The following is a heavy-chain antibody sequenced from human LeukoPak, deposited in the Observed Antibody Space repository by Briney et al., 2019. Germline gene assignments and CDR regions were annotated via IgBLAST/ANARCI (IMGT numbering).Heavy chain of an antibody. D-gene: IGHD3-22*01. V-gene: IGHV4-4*07. J-gene: IGHJ4*02. CDR2: IHTSGTT. Sequence: SETLSLTCTVSGGSINGYFCTWLRQSAGAGLECIGRIHTSGTTYYNPSLKSRVSMSVDTSNNKFSLRLNSVTAADTAVYYCARVPIGSSGYYYDEDYWGQGTLVTVSS. CDR3: ARVPIGSSGYYYDEDY. CDR1: GGSINGYF.